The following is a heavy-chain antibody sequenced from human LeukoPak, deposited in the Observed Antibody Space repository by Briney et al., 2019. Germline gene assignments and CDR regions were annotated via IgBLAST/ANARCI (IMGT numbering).Heavy chain of an antibody. CDR1: GGTFNTYA. CDR2: INPNSGGT. CDR3: ARSGRPYFDY. V-gene: IGHV1-2*02. Sequence: ASVKVSCKASGGTFNTYAISWVRQAPGQGLEWMGWINPNSGGTNYAQKFQGRVTMTRDTSISTAYMELSRLRSDDTAVYYCARSGRPYFDYWGQGTLVTVSS. J-gene: IGHJ4*02. D-gene: IGHD1-26*01.